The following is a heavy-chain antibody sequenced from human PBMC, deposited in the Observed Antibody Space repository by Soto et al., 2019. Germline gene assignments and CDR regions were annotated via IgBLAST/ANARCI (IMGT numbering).Heavy chain of an antibody. J-gene: IGHJ4*02. CDR2: IYYTGNT. Sequence: QVQLQESGPGLVKPSQTLSLTCTVSGGSISSGGTGSYWTWIRQLPGKGLEWIGYIYYTGNTYYNPSLKSRPTISIDTSENQFSLKLTAVTAADTAVSFCESGHDAYKVRYWGQGTLVTVSS. CDR3: ESGHDAYKVRY. V-gene: IGHV4-31*03. CDR1: GGSISSGGTGSY. D-gene: IGHD1-1*01.